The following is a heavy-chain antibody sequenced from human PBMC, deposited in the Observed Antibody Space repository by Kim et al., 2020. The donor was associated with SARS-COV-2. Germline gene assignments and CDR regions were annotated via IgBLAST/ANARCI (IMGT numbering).Heavy chain of an antibody. D-gene: IGHD1-1*01. V-gene: IGHV3-23*01. Sequence: YADSRKGRLTISRDNSKNTLYLQMNSLRAEDTAVYYCAKDSPQHDAFDIWGQGTMVTVSS. J-gene: IGHJ3*02. CDR3: AKDSPQHDAFDI.